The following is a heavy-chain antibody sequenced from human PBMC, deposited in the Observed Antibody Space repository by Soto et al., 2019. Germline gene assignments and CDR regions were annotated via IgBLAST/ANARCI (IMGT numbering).Heavy chain of an antibody. V-gene: IGHV4-34*01. D-gene: IGHD3-10*01. CDR1: CGSFSGYY. CDR2: INHSGST. Sequence: SETLSLTCAVYCGSFSGYYWSWIRQPPGKGLEWIGEINHSGSTNYNPSLKSRVTISVDTSKNQFSLKLSSVTAADTAVYYCARVSGIYYYGMDVWGQGTTITVS. CDR3: ARVSGIYYYGMDV. J-gene: IGHJ6*02.